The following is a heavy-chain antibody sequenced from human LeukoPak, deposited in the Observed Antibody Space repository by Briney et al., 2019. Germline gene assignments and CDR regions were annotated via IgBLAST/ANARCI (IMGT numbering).Heavy chain of an antibody. CDR2: IYYNGNT. D-gene: IGHD3-10*01. CDR1: GGSISSYY. V-gene: IGHV4-59*01. J-gene: IGHJ3*02. CDR3: ARGELFDGAFDI. Sequence: KSSETLSLTCTVSGGSISSYYRSWIRQPPGKGLEWIGYIYYNGNTNYNPSLKSRVTISVDTSKKQFTLNLSSVTAADTAVYYCARGELFDGAFDIWGQGTMVTVSS.